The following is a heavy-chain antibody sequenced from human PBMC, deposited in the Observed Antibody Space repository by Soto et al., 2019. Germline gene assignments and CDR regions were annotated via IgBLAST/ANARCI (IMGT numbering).Heavy chain of an antibody. J-gene: IGHJ5*02. V-gene: IGHV4-61*01. CDR3: ARGPGEWVAATFWFDP. CDR1: GGSGSSGSYY. D-gene: IGHD2-15*01. Sequence: SETLSLTCTVSGGSGSSGSYYWSWIRQPPGKGLEWIGYIYYSGSTNYNPSLKSRVTISVDTSKNQFSLKLSSVTAADTAVYYCARGPGEWVAATFWFDPWGQGTLVTV. CDR2: IYYSGST.